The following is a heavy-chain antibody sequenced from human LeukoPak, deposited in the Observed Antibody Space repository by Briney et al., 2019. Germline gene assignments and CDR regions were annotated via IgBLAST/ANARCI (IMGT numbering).Heavy chain of an antibody. Sequence: ASVKVSCKASGYTFTTYGISWVRQAPGQGLEWMGWISTYNGNTNYAQKLQDRVTMTTDTSTSTAYMELRSLRSDDTAVYYCARGGLTYYYDSSGYSDIWGQGTLVTVSS. CDR2: ISTYNGNT. D-gene: IGHD3-22*01. J-gene: IGHJ4*02. CDR3: ARGGLTYYYDSSGYSDI. V-gene: IGHV1-18*01. CDR1: GYTFTTYG.